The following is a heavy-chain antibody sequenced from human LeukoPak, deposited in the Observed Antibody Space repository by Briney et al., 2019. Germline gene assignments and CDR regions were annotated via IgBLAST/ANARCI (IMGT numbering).Heavy chain of an antibody. J-gene: IGHJ6*02. CDR3: ARENDMGYCSGGRCYRGYNAMDV. CDR2: IFSGGST. D-gene: IGHD2-15*01. V-gene: IGHV3-53*01. CDR1: GFTVSSNY. Sequence: GGSLRLSCAASGFTVSSNYMSWVRQAPGKGLEWVSVIFSGGSTYYADSVKGRFTISRGNSKNTLYLQMNSLRAEDTAVYYCARENDMGYCSGGRCYRGYNAMDVWGQGTTVTVSS.